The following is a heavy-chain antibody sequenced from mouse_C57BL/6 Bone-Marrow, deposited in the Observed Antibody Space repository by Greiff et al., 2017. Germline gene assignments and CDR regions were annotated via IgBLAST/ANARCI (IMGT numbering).Heavy chain of an antibody. CDR3: ARSTTGLV. D-gene: IGHD1-1*01. CDR2: IHPNSGST. CDR1: GYTFTSYW. V-gene: IGHV1-64*01. J-gene: IGHJ1*03. Sequence: QVQLQQPGAELVKPAASVKLSCKASGYTFTSYWMHWVKQRPGQGLEWIGMIHPNSGSTNYNDMIKSKATLTVDKSSSTAYMQLSSQTSEDSAGCYCARSTTGLVWGTGTTVTVAS.